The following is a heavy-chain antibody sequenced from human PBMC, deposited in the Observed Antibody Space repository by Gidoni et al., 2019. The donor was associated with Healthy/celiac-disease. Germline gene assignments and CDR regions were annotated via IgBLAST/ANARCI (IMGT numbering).Heavy chain of an antibody. CDR2: IYYSGST. D-gene: IGHD6-6*01. CDR1: GGSISSSSYY. V-gene: IGHV4-39*01. Sequence: QLQLQESGPGLVKPSETLSLTCTVSGGSISSSSYYWGWIRQPPGKGLEWIGSIYYSGSTYYNPSLKSRVTISVDTSKNQFSRKLSSVTAADTAVYYCARQGGGYSSSSTWFDPWGQGTLVTVSS. J-gene: IGHJ5*02. CDR3: ARQGGGYSSSSTWFDP.